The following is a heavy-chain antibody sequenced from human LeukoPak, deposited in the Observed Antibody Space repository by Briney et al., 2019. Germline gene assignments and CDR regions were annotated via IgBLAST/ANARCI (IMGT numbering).Heavy chain of an antibody. Sequence: GGSLRLSCAASGFTFSSYWMTWVRQAPGKGLEWVANIDQDGSEKYYVDSVKGRFTISRDNAKNSLYLQMNSLRAEDTAVYYCAKEDDSSGWYLDYWGQGTLVTVSS. CDR2: IDQDGSEK. V-gene: IGHV3-7*03. CDR1: GFTFSSYW. D-gene: IGHD6-19*01. J-gene: IGHJ4*02. CDR3: AKEDDSSGWYLDY.